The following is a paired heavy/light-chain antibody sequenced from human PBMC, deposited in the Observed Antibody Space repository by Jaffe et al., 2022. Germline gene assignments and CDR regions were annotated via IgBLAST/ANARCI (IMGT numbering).Heavy chain of an antibody. CDR3: ASSLGRYYYGSGSYPLYYFDY. CDR2: ISSSSSYI. D-gene: IGHD3-10*01. J-gene: IGHJ4*02. V-gene: IGHV3-21*01. Sequence: EVQLVESGGGLVKPGGSLRLSCAASGFTFSSYSMNWVRQAPGKGLEWVSSISSSSSYIYYADSVKGRFTISRDNAKNSLYLQMNSLRAEDTAVYYCASSLGRYYYGSGSYPLYYFDYWGQGTLVTVSS. CDR1: GFTFSSYS.
Light chain of an antibody. CDR2: DVS. Sequence: QSALTQPASVSGSPGQSITISCTGTSSDVGGYNYVSWYQQHPGKAPKLMIYDVSNRPSGVSNRFSGSKSGNTASLTISGLQAEDEADYYCSSYTSSSTLLYVFGTGTKVTVL. J-gene: IGLJ1*01. V-gene: IGLV2-14*03. CDR3: SSYTSSSTLLYV. CDR1: SSDVGGYNY.